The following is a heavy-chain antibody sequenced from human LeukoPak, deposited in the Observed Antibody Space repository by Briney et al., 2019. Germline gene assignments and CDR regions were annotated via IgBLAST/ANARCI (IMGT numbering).Heavy chain of an antibody. D-gene: IGHD3-10*01. CDR3: ARHSPADSRSYPLDY. V-gene: IGHV4-59*08. CDR1: GGSIRGYY. CDR2: IYNSVTT. Sequence: SETLSLTCTVSGGSIRGYYWSWIRQPPGKGLEWIAYIYNSVTTNYNPSLKSRVTISVDTSENQISLKLSSVTAADTAVYYCARHSPADSRSYPLDYWGQGTLVTVSS. J-gene: IGHJ4*02.